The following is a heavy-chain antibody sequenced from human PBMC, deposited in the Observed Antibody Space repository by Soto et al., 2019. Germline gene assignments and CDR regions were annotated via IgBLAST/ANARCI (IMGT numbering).Heavy chain of an antibody. CDR3: ARGSPQIDAFDI. CDR1: GYTFTGYY. J-gene: IGHJ3*02. Sequence: ASVKVSCKASGYTFTGYYMHCVRQARGPGREWMGWINPNSGGTNYAQKFQGRVTMTRDTSISTAYMEMSRLRSDDTAVYYCARGSPQIDAFDIWGQGTTVTVSS. CDR2: INPNSGGT. V-gene: IGHV1-2*02.